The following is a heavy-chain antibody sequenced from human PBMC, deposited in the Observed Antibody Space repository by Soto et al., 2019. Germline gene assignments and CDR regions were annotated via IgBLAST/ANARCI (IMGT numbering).Heavy chain of an antibody. CDR1: GGSIRTYY. D-gene: IGHD5-12*01. CDR3: ARGMGTNRGDRIYGLDV. CDR2: RYYSGNT. Sequence: ASETLSLTCTVSGGSIRTYYWSWIRQSPGKGLEWIGHRYYSGNTNYNASLKSRVTISVDPSKNQFSLNLNSVSAADTAVYFCARGMGTNRGDRIYGLDVWGRGTTVTVSS. V-gene: IGHV4-59*01. J-gene: IGHJ6*02.